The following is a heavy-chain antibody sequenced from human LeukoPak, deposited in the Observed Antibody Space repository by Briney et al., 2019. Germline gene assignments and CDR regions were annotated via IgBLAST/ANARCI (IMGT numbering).Heavy chain of an antibody. Sequence: NPGGSLRLSCAASGFTFSSYSMNWVRQAPGKGLEWVSSISSSSSYIYYADSVKGRFTISRDNAKNSLYLQMNSLRAEDMAVYYCARGPTMKMDVWGKGTTVTVSS. J-gene: IGHJ6*04. CDR1: GFTFSSYS. CDR2: ISSSSSYI. CDR3: ARGPTMKMDV. D-gene: IGHD3-22*01. V-gene: IGHV3-21*01.